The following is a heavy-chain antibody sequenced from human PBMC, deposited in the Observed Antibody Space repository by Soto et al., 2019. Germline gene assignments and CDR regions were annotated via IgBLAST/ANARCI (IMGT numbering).Heavy chain of an antibody. CDR2: ISSSSYTI. J-gene: IGHJ4*02. CDR3: AREISLSAGSYFDY. Sequence: GGSLRLSCTASGFTFNTYNMNWVRQAPGKGLEWVSYISSSSYTIKYADSVEGRSTVSRDNGKKSLYLQMNSLRDEDTAVYFCAREISLSAGSYFDYWGQGTLVTVFS. D-gene: IGHD3-10*01. V-gene: IGHV3-48*02. CDR1: GFTFNTYN.